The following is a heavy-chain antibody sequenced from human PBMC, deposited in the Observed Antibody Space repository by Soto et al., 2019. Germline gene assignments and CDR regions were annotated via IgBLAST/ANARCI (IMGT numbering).Heavy chain of an antibody. D-gene: IGHD3-10*01. CDR2: VTGSTGTT. CDR1: GFTFSSYG. Sequence: EVQLLESGGGLVQPGGSLRLSCAASGFTFSSYGITWVRQAPGKGLEWVSGVTGSTGTTHYADSVKGRFTISRDNSKNTVYLQMISLSAEDTAVYYCAKWSGFGALWGQGTLVTVSS. CDR3: AKWSGFGAL. V-gene: IGHV3-23*01. J-gene: IGHJ4*02.